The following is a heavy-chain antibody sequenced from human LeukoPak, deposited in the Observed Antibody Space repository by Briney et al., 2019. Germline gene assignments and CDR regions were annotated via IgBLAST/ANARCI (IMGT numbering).Heavy chain of an antibody. CDR2: IDYRGST. Sequence: SETLSLTCSVSGGSISSYYWSWIRQPPGKGLEWIAYIDYRGSTTYNPSLKSRVTISVDTSRNQFSLKLSSVTAADTAVYYCARSRSGYSYDHAAFDIWGQGTMVTVSS. V-gene: IGHV4-59*01. J-gene: IGHJ3*02. CDR3: ARSRSGYSYDHAAFDI. D-gene: IGHD5-18*01. CDR1: GGSISSYY.